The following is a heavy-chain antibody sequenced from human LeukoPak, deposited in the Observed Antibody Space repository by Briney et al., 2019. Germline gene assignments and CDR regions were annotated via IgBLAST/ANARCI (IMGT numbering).Heavy chain of an antibody. J-gene: IGHJ6*03. Sequence: ASVKVSCKVSGYTLTELSMHWVRETPGKGLEWVGGFDPPDGETVYAQKFQGGVTMTEDTYTDTAYLQLSGLRSEDTAVYYCATGLPGAAAGTGDYYYYYMDVWGKGTTVTVSS. CDR2: FDPPDGET. D-gene: IGHD6-13*01. CDR3: ATGLPGAAAGTGDYYYYYMDV. CDR1: GYTLTELS. V-gene: IGHV1-24*01.